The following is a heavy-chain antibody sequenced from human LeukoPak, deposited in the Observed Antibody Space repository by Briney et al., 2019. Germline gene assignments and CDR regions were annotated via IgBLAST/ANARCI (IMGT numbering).Heavy chain of an antibody. D-gene: IGHD3-10*01. V-gene: IGHV4-38-2*02. CDR1: GYSISSGYY. CDR2: IYHSGST. Sequence: SETLSLTCTVSGYSISSGYYWGWIRQPPGKGLEWIGSIYHSGSTYYNPSLKSRVTISVDASKNQFSLKLSSVTAADTAVYYCARVWFGELWGGHYFDYWGQGTLVTVSS. CDR3: ARVWFGELWGGHYFDY. J-gene: IGHJ4*02.